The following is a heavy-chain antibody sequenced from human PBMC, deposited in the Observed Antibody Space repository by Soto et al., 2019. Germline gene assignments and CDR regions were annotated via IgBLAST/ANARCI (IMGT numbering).Heavy chain of an antibody. CDR3: ARAPVGIDSINFFDH. D-gene: IGHD3-9*01. J-gene: IGHJ4*02. Sequence: SETLSLTCTVSGDSISSDGYHWSGIRQSPGKGLEWIGYIYNGGRTFYRPSLESRINMSLDATKNSYALRLTSLTAADTAVYYCARAPVGIDSINFFDHWGQGILVTVSS. V-gene: IGHV4-30-4*01. CDR2: IYNGGRT. CDR1: GDSISSDGYH.